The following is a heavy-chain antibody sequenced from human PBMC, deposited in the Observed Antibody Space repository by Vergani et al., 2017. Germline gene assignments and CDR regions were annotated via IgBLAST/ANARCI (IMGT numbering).Heavy chain of an antibody. Sequence: QVQLVQSGAEVKKPGSSVKVSCKASGGTFSSYAISWVRQAPGQGLEWMGGIIPIFGTANYAKKFQGRVTITADESTSTAYMELSSLRSEDTAVYYCARGVGYCSSTSCSPYYYYYYMDVWGKGTTVTVSS. J-gene: IGHJ6*03. D-gene: IGHD2-2*01. CDR3: ARGVGYCSSTSCSPYYYYYYMDV. V-gene: IGHV1-69*12. CDR2: IIPIFGTA. CDR1: GGTFSSYA.